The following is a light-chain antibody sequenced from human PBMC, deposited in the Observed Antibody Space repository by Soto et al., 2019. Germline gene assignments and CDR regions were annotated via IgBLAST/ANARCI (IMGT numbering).Light chain of an antibody. CDR3: QQSFSYPYT. Sequence: DIQMTQSRSSLSASVGDRVTITCRASQSISTYLNWYQQKPDKAPKLLIYAASTLQSGVPSRFSGTGSGTAFTLTISSLQPEDFATYSCQQSFSYPYTFGQGTKVDIK. V-gene: IGKV1-39*01. J-gene: IGKJ2*01. CDR2: AAS. CDR1: QSISTY.